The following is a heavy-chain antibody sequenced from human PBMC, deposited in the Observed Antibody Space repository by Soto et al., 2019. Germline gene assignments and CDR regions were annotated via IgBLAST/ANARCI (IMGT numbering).Heavy chain of an antibody. CDR3: ARDPASSMDV. CDR1: GYTFSSHG. V-gene: IGHV3-33*01. Sequence: QVQLVESGGGVVQPGRSLRLSCAASGYTFSSHGMHWVRQAPGKGLEWVAAIWYDGSKKCYADSVKGRFTISRDDSRNTSYLEMNSRRADDTAVYYCARDPASSMDVWGQGTTVIVSS. J-gene: IGHJ6*02. D-gene: IGHD6-25*01. CDR2: IWYDGSKK.